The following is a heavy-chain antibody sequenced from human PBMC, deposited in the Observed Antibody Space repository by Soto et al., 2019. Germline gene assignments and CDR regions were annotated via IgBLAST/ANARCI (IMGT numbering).Heavy chain of an antibody. J-gene: IGHJ4*02. CDR3: SRLERGETSPFDH. D-gene: IGHD1-1*01. Sequence: GASVKVSCKASGYIFTSYYIHWVRQAPGQGLEWMGWINPFDGSRMFAQSFQGRVTMTRDTSTSTVYMEVSSLRSEDTAVYYCSRLERGETSPFDHWGQRTLVTVSS. CDR1: GYIFTSYY. CDR2: INPFDGSR. V-gene: IGHV1-46*03.